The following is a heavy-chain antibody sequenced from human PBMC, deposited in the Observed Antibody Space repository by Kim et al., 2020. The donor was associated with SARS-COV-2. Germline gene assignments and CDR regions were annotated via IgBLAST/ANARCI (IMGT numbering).Heavy chain of an antibody. Sequence: SVKVSCKASGGTFSSYAISWVRQAPGQGLEWMGGIIPIFGTANYAQKFQGRVTITADKSTSTAYMVLSRLRSEDSAVYYCARDRKLRHGWFDAWGQGTLVTVSS. CDR2: IIPIFGTA. J-gene: IGHJ5*02. D-gene: IGHD1-1*01. V-gene: IGHV1-69*06. CDR1: GGTFSSYA. CDR3: ARDRKLRHGWFDA.